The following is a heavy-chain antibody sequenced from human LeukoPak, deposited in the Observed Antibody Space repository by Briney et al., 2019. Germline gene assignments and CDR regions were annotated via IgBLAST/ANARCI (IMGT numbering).Heavy chain of an antibody. Sequence: GGSLRLSCAASGFIFSDYYMSWIRQAPGKGLEWISYITSSSSIIYYADSVKGRFTISRDNAKNSLYLQMNSLRAEDTAVYYCARDLLAAAGTYWGQGTLVTVSS. CDR3: ARDLLAAAGTY. CDR1: GFIFSDYY. J-gene: IGHJ4*02. D-gene: IGHD6-13*01. V-gene: IGHV3-11*04. CDR2: ITSSSSII.